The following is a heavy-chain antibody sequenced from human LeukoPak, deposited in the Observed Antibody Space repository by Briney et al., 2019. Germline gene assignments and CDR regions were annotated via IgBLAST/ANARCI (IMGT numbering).Heavy chain of an antibody. CDR1: GDSIRSSDYY. CDR2: ISDGGST. D-gene: IGHD2-15*01. CDR3: VRHCCSSPSKRTFDI. J-gene: IGHJ6*02. V-gene: IGHV4-39*01. Sequence: SETLSLTCTVSGDSIRSSDYYWGCIRQSPGKGLEWIGTISDGGSTYYNPSLKSRIIISVDTSKNQFSLQLSSVTAADTAVYYCVRHCCSSPSKRTFDIWGQGTTVTVSS.